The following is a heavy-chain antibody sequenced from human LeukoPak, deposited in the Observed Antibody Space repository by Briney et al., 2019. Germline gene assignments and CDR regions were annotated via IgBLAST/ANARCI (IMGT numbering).Heavy chain of an antibody. CDR2: ISSSSII. D-gene: IGHD3-22*01. V-gene: IGHV3-48*01. J-gene: IGHJ4*02. CDR1: GFTFSIYR. Sequence: PGGSLRLSCAASGFTFSIYRMNWVRQAPGKGLEWVSYISSSSIIYYADSVKGRFTISRDNAKNSLYLQMNSLRAEDTAVYYCARDFRSSGDDLDYWGQRTLVTVSS. CDR3: ARDFRSSGDDLDY.